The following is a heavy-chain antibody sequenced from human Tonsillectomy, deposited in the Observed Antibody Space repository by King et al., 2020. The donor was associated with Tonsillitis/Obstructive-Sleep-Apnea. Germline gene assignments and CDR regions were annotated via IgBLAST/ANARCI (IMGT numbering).Heavy chain of an antibody. V-gene: IGHV4-4*02. D-gene: IGHD1-26*01. CDR1: GGSISSSNW. Sequence: VQLQESGPGLVKPSGTLSLTCAVSGGSISSSNWWIGVRQPPGKGLEWIGEIYHSGSTNYNLSLTRRVTISVDKSKNQFSLKLSSVTAADTAVYYCARAGVGATAFDIWGQGTMVTVSS. J-gene: IGHJ3*02. CDR3: ARAGVGATAFDI. CDR2: IYHSGST.